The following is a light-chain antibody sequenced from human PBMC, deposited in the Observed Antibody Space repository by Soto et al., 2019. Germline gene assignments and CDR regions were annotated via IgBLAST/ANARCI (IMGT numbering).Light chain of an antibody. Sequence: DVVVTQSPLSLPVTLGQAASISRRSSQSLVYRDGNTYLSWFHXRTAQSXXRXIYKVSNRDSGVPDRFSGSGSGTEFTLKISRVEAEDVGVYYCMQGTHWPPITFGQGTRLEIK. V-gene: IGKV2-30*01. J-gene: IGKJ5*01. CDR2: KVS. CDR3: MQGTHWPPIT. CDR1: QSLVYRDGNTY.